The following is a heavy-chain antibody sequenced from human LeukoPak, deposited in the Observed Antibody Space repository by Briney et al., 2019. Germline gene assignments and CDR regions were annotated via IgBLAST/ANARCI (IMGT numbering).Heavy chain of an antibody. CDR2: IIPILGIA. J-gene: IGHJ4*02. Sequence: SVKVSCKASGGTFSSYAISWVRQAPGQGLEWMGRIIPILGIANYAQKFQGRVTITADKSTSTAYMELSSLRSDDTAVYYCARASVTRSFDYWGQGTLVTVSS. V-gene: IGHV1-69*04. D-gene: IGHD4-17*01. CDR1: GGTFSSYA. CDR3: ARASVTRSFDY.